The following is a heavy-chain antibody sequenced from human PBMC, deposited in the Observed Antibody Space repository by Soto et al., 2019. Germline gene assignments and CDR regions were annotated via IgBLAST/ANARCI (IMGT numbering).Heavy chain of an antibody. D-gene: IGHD1-1*01. Sequence: VGSLRLSCAASGFTFSNYAMHWVRQAPGKGLEWVALTSYDGNNEYYTDSVKGRFTISRDNSKNTLFLQMNSPRPEDTAVYYCAKDKGVFNWATSYFDYWGQGALVTVSS. CDR3: AKDKGVFNWATSYFDY. V-gene: IGHV3-30*18. CDR2: TSYDGNNE. CDR1: GFTFSNYA. J-gene: IGHJ4*02.